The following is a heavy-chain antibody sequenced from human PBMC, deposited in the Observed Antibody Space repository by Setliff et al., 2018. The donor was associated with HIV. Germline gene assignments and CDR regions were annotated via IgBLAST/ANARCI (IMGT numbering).Heavy chain of an antibody. Sequence: SETLSLTCTVSGDSISTYCWIWIRQPPGKGLEWIGNIYYSGTTYYNPSLKSRLSFSLDTSKMQFSLKLGSVTAADTAVYYCARTMLRGVLALDSWGQGTVVTV. CDR2: IYYSGTT. CDR3: ARTMLRGVLALDS. CDR1: GDSISTYC. J-gene: IGHJ4*02. D-gene: IGHD3-10*01. V-gene: IGHV4-59*12.